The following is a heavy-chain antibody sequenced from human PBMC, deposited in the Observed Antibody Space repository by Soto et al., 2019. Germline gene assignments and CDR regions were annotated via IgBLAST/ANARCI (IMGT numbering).Heavy chain of an antibody. CDR2: ISAYNGDR. Sequence: QVQLVQSGPEVKKPGASVKVSCKAFDYSFTSYGISWVRQAPGQGLEWMGWISAYNGDRNDAQKFQGRVTMTTDTSTRTAYLELRSLRSDDTAMYYCARDFCSGDDCSYDAVDIWGQGTMITVSS. D-gene: IGHD2-21*02. V-gene: IGHV1-18*01. J-gene: IGHJ3*02. CDR3: ARDFCSGDDCSYDAVDI. CDR1: DYSFTSYG.